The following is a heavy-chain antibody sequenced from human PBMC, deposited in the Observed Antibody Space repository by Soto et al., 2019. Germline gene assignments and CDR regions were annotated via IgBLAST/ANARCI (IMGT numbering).Heavy chain of an antibody. D-gene: IGHD3-3*01. V-gene: IGHV1-18*01. Sequence: APVKVSCKASGYTFTSYGISWVRQAPGQGLEWMGWMSAYNGNTNYAQKLQGRVTMTTDTSTSTAYMELRSLRSDDTAVYYCARDRDSDYDFWSGQPNSNFNWFDPWGQGTLVTVSS. CDR1: GYTFTSYG. J-gene: IGHJ5*02. CDR3: ARDRDSDYDFWSGQPNSNFNWFDP. CDR2: MSAYNGNT.